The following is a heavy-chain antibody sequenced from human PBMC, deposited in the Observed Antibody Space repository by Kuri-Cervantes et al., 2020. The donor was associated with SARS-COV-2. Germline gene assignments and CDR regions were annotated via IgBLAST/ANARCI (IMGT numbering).Heavy chain of an antibody. CDR2: ISSSSSYI. D-gene: IGHD6-13*01. V-gene: IGHV3-21*01. CDR1: GFTFSNSG. CDR3: ARDVAAGRAYYYYMDV. Sequence: WESLSLSCAASGFTFSNSGMNWVRQAPGRGLEWVSSISSSSSYIYYADSVKGRFTISRDNAKNQLYLQMNSLRAEDTAGYYCARDVAAGRAYYYYMDVWGKGTTVTVSS. J-gene: IGHJ6*03.